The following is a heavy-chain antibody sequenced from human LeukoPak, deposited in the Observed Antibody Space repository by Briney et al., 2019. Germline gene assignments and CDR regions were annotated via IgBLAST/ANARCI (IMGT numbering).Heavy chain of an antibody. Sequence: SETLSLTCTVSGGSISSSSYYWGWIRQPPGKGLEWIASTYYSGSTYYNPSLKSRVTISVDTSKNQFYLKLSSVTAAHTAVYYCARSSVNIAPNTFDIWGQGTMVTVSS. CDR2: TYYSGST. CDR3: ARSSVNIAPNTFDI. CDR1: GGSISSSSYY. V-gene: IGHV4-39*01. J-gene: IGHJ3*02. D-gene: IGHD3-10*01.